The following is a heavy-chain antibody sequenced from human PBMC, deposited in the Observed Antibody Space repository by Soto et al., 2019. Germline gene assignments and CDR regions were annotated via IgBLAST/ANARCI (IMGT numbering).Heavy chain of an antibody. CDR3: ARVYYYDSSGYYRHPSYYYYYGMDV. J-gene: IGHJ6*02. CDR1: GGSFTSNNW. V-gene: IGHV4-4*02. Sequence: PSETLSLTCAVSGGSFTSNNWWTWVRQPPGQGLEWIGEINHSGSTNYNPSLKSRVTISVDTSKNQFSLKLSSVTAADTAVYHCARVYYYDSSGYYRHPSYYYYYGMDVWGQGTTVTVSS. CDR2: INHSGST. D-gene: IGHD3-22*01.